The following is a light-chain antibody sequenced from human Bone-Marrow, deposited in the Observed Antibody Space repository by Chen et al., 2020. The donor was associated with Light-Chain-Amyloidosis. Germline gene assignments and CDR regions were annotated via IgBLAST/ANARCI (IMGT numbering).Light chain of an antibody. J-gene: IGLJ2*01. Sequence: QSALTQPASVSGSPGQSITISCTGTSSDVGDYNFVSWYQQHPGKAPKLMIYDDTYRPSGVSNRFSGSQSGNTASLTISGLQAEDESDYYCSSYTSSNTVLFGGGTRLTVL. CDR1: SSDVGDYNF. CDR2: DDT. V-gene: IGLV2-14*03. CDR3: SSYTSSNTVL.